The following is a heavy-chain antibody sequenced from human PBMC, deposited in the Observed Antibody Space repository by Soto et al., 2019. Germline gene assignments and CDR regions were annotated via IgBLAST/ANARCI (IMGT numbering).Heavy chain of an antibody. CDR1: GGSICSYY. CDR3: ARSMHYSDGSNYSPFDY. CDR2: IYYSGST. D-gene: IGHD3-22*01. V-gene: IGHV4-59*12. J-gene: IGHJ4*02. Sequence: SETPSLTCTVSGGSICSYYWSWIRQHPGKGLEWIGYIYYSGSTNYNPSLKSRVTISIDASKNQFSLRLSSVTAADTAVYYCARSMHYSDGSNYSPFDYWGQGTLVTVSS.